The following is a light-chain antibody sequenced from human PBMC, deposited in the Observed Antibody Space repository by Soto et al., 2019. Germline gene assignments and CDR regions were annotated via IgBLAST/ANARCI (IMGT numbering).Light chain of an antibody. V-gene: IGLV1-40*01. CDR3: TSYAGTNNVL. CDR2: GNS. J-gene: IGLJ2*01. CDR1: SSNIGAGYD. Sequence: QSVLTQPPSVSGAPGQRVTISCTGSSSNIGAGYDVHWYQLLPGTAPKLLIYGNSDRPSGVPDRFSGSKSGTSASLAITGLQAEDEADYYCTSYAGTNNVLFGGGTKLTVL.